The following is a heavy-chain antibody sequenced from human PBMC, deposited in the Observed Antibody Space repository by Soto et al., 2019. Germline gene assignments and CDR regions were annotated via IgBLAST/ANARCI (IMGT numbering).Heavy chain of an antibody. D-gene: IGHD1-26*01. CDR2: IAHDGHT. CDR3: AGGRDYDY. V-gene: IGHV4-34*09. Sequence: WTWVRQFPGRGLEWIGEIAHDGHTNYNPSLSGRVTMSVDLSNSQFSLNVASVNAADTAVYFCAGGRDYDYWGQGTLVTVSS. J-gene: IGHJ4*02.